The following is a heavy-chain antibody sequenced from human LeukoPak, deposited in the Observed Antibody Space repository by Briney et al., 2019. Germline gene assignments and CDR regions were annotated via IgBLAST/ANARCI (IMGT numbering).Heavy chain of an antibody. Sequence: GRSLRLSCAASGFTFDDYAMHWVRQAPGKGLEWVSGISWNSGSIGYADSVKGRFTISRDNAKNSLYLQMNSLRAEDTALYYCAKGHYDSSGYLGYWGQGTLVTVSS. CDR2: ISWNSGSI. J-gene: IGHJ4*02. V-gene: IGHV3-9*01. D-gene: IGHD3-22*01. CDR1: GFTFDDYA. CDR3: AKGHYDSSGYLGY.